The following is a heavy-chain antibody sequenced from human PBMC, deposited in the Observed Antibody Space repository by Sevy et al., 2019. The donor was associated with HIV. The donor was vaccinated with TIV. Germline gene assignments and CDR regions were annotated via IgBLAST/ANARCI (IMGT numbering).Heavy chain of an antibody. J-gene: IGHJ4*02. CDR3: ARALYSDVWYYYDY. D-gene: IGHD6-19*01. CDR1: GFTFSDYT. Sequence: GGFLRLSCSASGFTFSDYTMHWVRQAPGKGLEWVTLILKDGAIKYYADSVKGRFTISRDNSENTLYLQMNSLRPEDTAVYYCARALYSDVWYYYDYWGQGTLVTVSS. CDR2: ILKDGAIK. V-gene: IGHV3-30-3*01.